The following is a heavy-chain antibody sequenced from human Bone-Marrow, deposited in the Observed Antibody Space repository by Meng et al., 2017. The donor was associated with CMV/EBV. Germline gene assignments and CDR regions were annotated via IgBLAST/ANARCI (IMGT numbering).Heavy chain of an antibody. CDR1: GFTFSSYG. D-gene: IGHD3-3*01. V-gene: IGHV3-30*02. J-gene: IGHJ6*02. CDR3: ARDLEAYDFWSGYNYYYYGMDV. Sequence: GESLKISCAASGFTFSSYGMHWVRQAPGKGLEWVAFIRYDGSNKYYADSVKGRFTISRDNSKNTLYLQMNGLRAEDTAVYYCARDLEAYDFWSGYNYYYYGMDVWGQGTTVTVSS. CDR2: IRYDGSNK.